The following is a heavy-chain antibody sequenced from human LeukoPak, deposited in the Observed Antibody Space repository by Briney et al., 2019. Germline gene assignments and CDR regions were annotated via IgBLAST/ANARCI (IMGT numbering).Heavy chain of an antibody. CDR1: GFTFDDYG. J-gene: IGHJ4*02. CDR2: INWNGGST. Sequence: GGPLRLSCAASGFTFDDYGMSWVRQGPGKGLEWVSSINWNGGSTGYADSVKGRFTISRDNAKNSLYLQMNSLRAEDTALYYCARDRGSGWYEDLDYWGQGTLVTVSS. D-gene: IGHD6-19*01. CDR3: ARDRGSGWYEDLDY. V-gene: IGHV3-20*04.